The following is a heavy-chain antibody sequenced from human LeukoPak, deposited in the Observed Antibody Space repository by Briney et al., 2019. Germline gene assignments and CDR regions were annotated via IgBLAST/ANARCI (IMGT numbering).Heavy chain of an antibody. CDR1: GYTFTSYG. CDR3: ARGLAVGATRVFFDYFDY. Sequence: ASVTVSCKASGYTFTSYGISWVRQAPGQGLEWMGWISAYNGNTNYAQKLQGRVTMTTDTSTSTAYMELRSLRSDDTAVYYCARGLAVGATRVFFDYFDYWGQGTLVTVSS. CDR2: ISAYNGNT. V-gene: IGHV1-18*01. J-gene: IGHJ4*02. D-gene: IGHD1-26*01.